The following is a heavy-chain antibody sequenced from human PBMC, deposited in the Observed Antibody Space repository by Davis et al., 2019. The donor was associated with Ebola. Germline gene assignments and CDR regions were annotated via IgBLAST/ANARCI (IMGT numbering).Heavy chain of an antibody. J-gene: IGHJ6*02. CDR3: ASCFWSEHYYYGMDV. Sequence: ASVKVSCKASGYTFTGYYMHWVRQAPGQGLEWMGWINPNSGGTNYAQKFQGRVTMTRDTSISTAYMELSRLRSDDTAVYYCASCFWSEHYYYGMDVWGQGTTVTVSS. D-gene: IGHD3-3*01. CDR2: INPNSGGT. V-gene: IGHV1-2*02. CDR1: GYTFTGYY.